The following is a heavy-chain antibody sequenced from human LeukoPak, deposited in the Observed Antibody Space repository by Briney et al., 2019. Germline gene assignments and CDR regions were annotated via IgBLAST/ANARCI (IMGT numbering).Heavy chain of an antibody. J-gene: IGHJ4*02. D-gene: IGHD1-26*01. CDR3: ARVRAASREAFDY. CDR1: GFTFSSYE. CDR2: ISSSGSTI. V-gene: IGHV3-48*03. Sequence: GGSLRLSSAASGFTFSSYEMNWVRQAPGKGLEWVSYISSSGSTIYYADSVKGRFTISRDNAKNSLYLQMNSLRAEDTAVYYCARVRAASREAFDYWGQGTLVTVSS.